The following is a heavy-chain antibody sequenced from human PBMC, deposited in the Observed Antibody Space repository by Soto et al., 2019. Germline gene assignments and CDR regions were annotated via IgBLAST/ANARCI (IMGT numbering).Heavy chain of an antibody. V-gene: IGHV1-8*01. Sequence: QVQLVQSGAEVKKPGASVKVSCKTSGYTFTSYDINWVRQATGQGLEWMGWMNPNSGNTGYAQKFQGRVTMTRNTSKSTAYMELSSLRSGDTAVYYCAREDRYGSGGSCYFWFAPWGQGTLVTVSS. J-gene: IGHJ5*02. D-gene: IGHD2-15*01. CDR1: GYTFTSYD. CDR3: AREDRYGSGGSCYFWFAP. CDR2: MNPNSGNT.